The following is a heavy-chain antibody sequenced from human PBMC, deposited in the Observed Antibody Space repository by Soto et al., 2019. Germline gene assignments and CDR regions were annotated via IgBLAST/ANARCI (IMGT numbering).Heavy chain of an antibody. Sequence: GGSLSLSCAASGVHFSTFDMHWVRQAPGQGLVCVSRISSDGSSTTYADSVKGRFTISRDNARNTLYLEMNSLRAEDTAVYYCVRSGSGLDYWGQGTLVTVSS. CDR3: VRSGSGLDY. J-gene: IGHJ4*02. V-gene: IGHV3-74*01. D-gene: IGHD3-10*01. CDR1: GVHFSTFD. CDR2: ISSDGSST.